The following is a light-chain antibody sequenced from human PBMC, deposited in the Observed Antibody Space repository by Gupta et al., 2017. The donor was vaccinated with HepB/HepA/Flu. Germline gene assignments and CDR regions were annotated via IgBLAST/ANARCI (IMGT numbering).Light chain of an antibody. Sequence: SYELPPPPSVSVSPGQTARITCSGDALPKQYAYWYQQKPVQAPVLMIYKDSERPAVIPERFSGSSSGTTFTLTSSGVHAEDGADYYCQSADSMGPHVVFGGGTKLTVL. CDR2: KDS. J-gene: IGLJ2*01. CDR3: QSADSMGPHVV. CDR1: ALPKQY. V-gene: IGLV3-25*03.